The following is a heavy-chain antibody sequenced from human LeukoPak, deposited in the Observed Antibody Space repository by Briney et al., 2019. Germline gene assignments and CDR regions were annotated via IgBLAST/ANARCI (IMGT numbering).Heavy chain of an antibody. J-gene: IGHJ4*02. Sequence: SETLSLTCTVSGGSISSYYWSWIRQPPGKGLEWIGYIYYSGNTNYNPSLKSRVTISVDTSKNQLSLKLSSVTAADTAVYYCARCMVATANFDYWGQGTQVTVSS. D-gene: IGHD5-12*01. CDR1: GGSISSYY. CDR3: ARCMVATANFDY. V-gene: IGHV4-59*01. CDR2: IYYSGNT.